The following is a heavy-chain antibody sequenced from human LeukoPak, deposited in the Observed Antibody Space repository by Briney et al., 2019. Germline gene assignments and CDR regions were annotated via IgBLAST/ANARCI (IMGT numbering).Heavy chain of an antibody. CDR2: ISGSGGST. J-gene: IGHJ4*02. CDR3: AKVSNGYYTAWYGGSFDS. Sequence: GRSLRLSCAASGFTFSSYAMHWVRQAPGKGLEWVSGISGSGGSTYCADSVKGRFTISRDNSKNTLYLQMNSLRAEDTAVYYCAKVSNGYYTAWYGGSFDSWGQGTLVTVSS. V-gene: IGHV3-23*01. CDR1: GFTFSSYA. D-gene: IGHD6-19*01.